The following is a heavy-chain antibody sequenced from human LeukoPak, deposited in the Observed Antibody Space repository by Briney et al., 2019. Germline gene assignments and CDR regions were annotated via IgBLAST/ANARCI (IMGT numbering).Heavy chain of an antibody. CDR3: ARHLHRWELPDY. J-gene: IGHJ4*02. Sequence: GGSLRLSCAASGFTFDDYAMHWVRQAPGKGLEWVSLISGDGGSTYYADSVKGRFTISRDNSKNSLYLQMNSLRAEDTAVYYCARHLHRWELPDYWGQGTLVTVSS. CDR1: GFTFDDYA. CDR2: ISGDGGST. V-gene: IGHV3-43*02. D-gene: IGHD1-26*01.